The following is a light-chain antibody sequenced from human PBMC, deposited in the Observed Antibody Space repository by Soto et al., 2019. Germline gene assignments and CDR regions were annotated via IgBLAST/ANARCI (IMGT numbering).Light chain of an antibody. CDR1: SSDVGANNY. CDR2: EVT. CDR3: SSYAGANRV. J-gene: IGLJ1*01. Sequence: QSVLTQPPSASGSPGQSVTISCTGTSSDVGANNYVSWYQQHPGKAHKLMIYEVTKRPSGVPDRFSGSKSGNTASLTVSGLQAEYEADYYCSSYAGANRVFGTGTKLTVL. V-gene: IGLV2-8*01.